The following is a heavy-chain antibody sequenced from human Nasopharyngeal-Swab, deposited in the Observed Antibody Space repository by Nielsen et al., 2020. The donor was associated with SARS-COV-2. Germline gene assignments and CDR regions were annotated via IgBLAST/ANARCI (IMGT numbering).Heavy chain of an antibody. Sequence: ASVKVSCTASGYTFTSYGISWVRQAPGQGLEWMGWISAYNGNTNYAQKLQGRVTMTTDTSTSTAYMELRSLRSDDTAVYYCARRAIAVAGTGLDYWGQGTLVTVSS. CDR3: ARRAIAVAGTGLDY. D-gene: IGHD6-19*01. CDR1: GYTFTSYG. J-gene: IGHJ4*02. V-gene: IGHV1-18*01. CDR2: ISAYNGNT.